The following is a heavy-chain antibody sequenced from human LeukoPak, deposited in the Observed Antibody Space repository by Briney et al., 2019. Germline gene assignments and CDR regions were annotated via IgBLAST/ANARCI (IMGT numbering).Heavy chain of an antibody. Sequence: SETLSLTCTVSGDSVSNGNYYWGWLRQPPGKALEWIGYIYYTGKTYYNPSLEGRVTILVDTSRNHFSVKLSSVTAADTAVYYCARSQNYYGSGDYWSQGTLVTVSS. CDR2: IYYTGKT. V-gene: IGHV4-61*03. D-gene: IGHD3-10*01. CDR1: GDSVSNGNYY. CDR3: ARSQNYYGSGDY. J-gene: IGHJ4*02.